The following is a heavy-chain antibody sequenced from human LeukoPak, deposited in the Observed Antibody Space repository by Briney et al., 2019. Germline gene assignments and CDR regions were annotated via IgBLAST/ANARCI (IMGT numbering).Heavy chain of an antibody. J-gene: IGHJ4*02. CDR3: AIGLARPYRIAAAGVHRGYSFDY. CDR2: INHSGST. CDR1: GGSFSGYY. Sequence: SETLSLTCAVYGGSFSGYYWSWIRQPPGKGLEWIGEINHSGSTNYNPSLKSRVTISVDTSKNQFSLKLSSVTAADTAVYYCAIGLARPYRIAAAGVHRGYSFDYWGQGTLVTVSS. V-gene: IGHV4-34*01. D-gene: IGHD6-13*01.